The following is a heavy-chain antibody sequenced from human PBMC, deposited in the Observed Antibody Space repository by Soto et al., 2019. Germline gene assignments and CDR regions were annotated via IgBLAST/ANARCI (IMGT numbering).Heavy chain of an antibody. V-gene: IGHV3-74*01. Sequence: GSLRLSCAVSGFTFSSYWMHWVRQAPGKGLVWVSRINSDGSSTSYADSVKGRFTISRDNAKNTLYLQMNSLRAEDTAVYYCARDGTMVRGVVDYWGQGTLVTVSS. CDR3: ARDGTMVRGVVDY. CDR1: GFTFSSYW. CDR2: INSDGSST. J-gene: IGHJ4*02. D-gene: IGHD3-10*01.